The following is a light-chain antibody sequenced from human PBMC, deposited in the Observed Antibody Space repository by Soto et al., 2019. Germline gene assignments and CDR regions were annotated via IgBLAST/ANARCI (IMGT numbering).Light chain of an antibody. J-gene: IGLJ3*02. CDR1: SSDVGGYYF. Sequence: QSVLTQPASVSGSPGQSITISCTGTSSDVGGYYFVSWYQHHPGKAPKLIIYDVSSRPSGVSNRFSGSKSGNTASLTISGLQDEDEADYYCSSYTSSSTLGVFGGGTKVTVL. CDR2: DVS. CDR3: SSYTSSSTLGV. V-gene: IGLV2-14*03.